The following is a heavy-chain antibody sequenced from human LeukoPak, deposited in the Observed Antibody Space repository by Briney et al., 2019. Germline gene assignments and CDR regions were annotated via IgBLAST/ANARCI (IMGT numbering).Heavy chain of an antibody. CDR2: ISAYSGNT. CDR3: ARDWSRRVVTDFDY. J-gene: IGHJ4*02. D-gene: IGHD4-23*01. CDR1: GYTFTSYG. Sequence: GASVKVSCKASGYTFTSYGLSWVRQAPGQGLEWMGWISAYSGNTNYAQNFQGRVTMTTDTATSTAYMELRTLRSDDTAVYYCARDWSRRVVTDFDYWGQGTLVTVSP. V-gene: IGHV1-18*01.